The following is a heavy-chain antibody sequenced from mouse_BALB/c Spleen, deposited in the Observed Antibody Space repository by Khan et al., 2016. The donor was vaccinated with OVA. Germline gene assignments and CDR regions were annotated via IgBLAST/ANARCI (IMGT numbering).Heavy chain of an antibody. CDR3: ARAYYGNYREAMDY. D-gene: IGHD2-10*01. Sequence: QVQLKESGPGLVAPSQSLSITCTVSGFSLTGYGVNWVRQPPGKGLEWPGMIWGDGSTDYNSALKSRLNLSKNNSKSHVFLKMNSLQTDDTARYYCARAYYGNYREAMDYWGQGTSVTVSS. V-gene: IGHV2-6-7*01. CDR1: GFSLTGYG. J-gene: IGHJ4*01. CDR2: IWGDGST.